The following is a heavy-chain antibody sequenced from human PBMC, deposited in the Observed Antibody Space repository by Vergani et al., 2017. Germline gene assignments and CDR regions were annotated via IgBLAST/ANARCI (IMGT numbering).Heavy chain of an antibody. CDR2: ISSSSSYI. Sequence: QVQLVESGGGLVKPGGSLRLSCAASGFTFSDYYMSWIRQAPGKGLEWVSYISSSSSYIYYADSVKGRFTISRDNAKNSLYLQMNSLRAEDTAVYYCARDRGNWNSFSPYYYGMDVWGQGTTVTVSS. J-gene: IGHJ6*02. CDR3: ARDRGNWNSFSPYYYGMDV. D-gene: IGHD1-7*01. CDR1: GFTFSDYY. V-gene: IGHV3-11*06.